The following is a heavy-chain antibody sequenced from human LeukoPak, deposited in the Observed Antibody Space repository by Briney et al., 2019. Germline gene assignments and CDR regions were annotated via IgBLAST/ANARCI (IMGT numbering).Heavy chain of an antibody. V-gene: IGHV3-74*01. J-gene: IGHJ4*02. Sequence: GGSLRLSCAASGFTFSSYWMHWVRQAPGKGLVWVSRINTDETTTNSADSVEGRFSISRDNAKNTLYLQMNGLRAEDTALYYCARGGYSINSLDYWGQGTLVTVSS. CDR1: GFTFSSYW. D-gene: IGHD4-11*01. CDR3: ARGGYSINSLDY. CDR2: INTDETTT.